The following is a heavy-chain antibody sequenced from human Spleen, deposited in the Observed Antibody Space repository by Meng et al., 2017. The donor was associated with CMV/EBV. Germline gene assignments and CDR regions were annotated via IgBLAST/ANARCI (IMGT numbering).Heavy chain of an antibody. CDR3: AKDYSSSWYLDY. D-gene: IGHD6-13*01. V-gene: IGHV3-9*01. Sequence: LSLTCAASGFTFDDYAMHWVRQAPGKGLEWVSGITWNSGNIHYADSVKGRFTISRDNAKNSLYLQMNSLRPEDTAVYYCAKDYSSSWYLDYWGQGTLVTVSS. J-gene: IGHJ4*02. CDR1: GFTFDDYA. CDR2: ITWNSGNI.